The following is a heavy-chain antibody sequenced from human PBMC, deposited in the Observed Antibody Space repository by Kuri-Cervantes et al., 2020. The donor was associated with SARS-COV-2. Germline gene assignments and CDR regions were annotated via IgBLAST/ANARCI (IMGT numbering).Heavy chain of an antibody. Sequence: GGSLRLSCKGSGYSFTSYWIGWVRQMPGKGLEWMGIIYPGDSDTRYSPSFQGQVTISADKSISTAYLQWSSLKASDTAIYYCARKHDFWSGYMDVWGKGTTVTVSS. J-gene: IGHJ6*03. D-gene: IGHD3-3*01. CDR3: ARKHDFWSGYMDV. V-gene: IGHV5-51*01. CDR2: IYPGDSDT. CDR1: GYSFTSYW.